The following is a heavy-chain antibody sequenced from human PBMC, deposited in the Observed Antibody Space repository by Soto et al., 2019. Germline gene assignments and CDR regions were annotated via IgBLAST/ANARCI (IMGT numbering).Heavy chain of an antibody. D-gene: IGHD2-2*01. CDR2: INSDGSVT. CDR3: ARESSTSRPYYFDY. V-gene: IGHV3-74*01. Sequence: EVQLVESGGGLVQPGGSLRLSCAVSGFTFTNYWMHWVRQAPGQGLVWVSRINSDGSVTNYADSVKGRFTTSRDNAKNTLYLPVNSLRAEATAVYYCARESSTSRPYYFDYWGPGTLVTVSS. J-gene: IGHJ4*02. CDR1: GFTFTNYW.